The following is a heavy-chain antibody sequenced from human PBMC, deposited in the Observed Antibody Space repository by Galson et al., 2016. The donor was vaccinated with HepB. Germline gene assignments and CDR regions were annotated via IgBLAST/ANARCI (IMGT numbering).Heavy chain of an antibody. J-gene: IGHJ4*02. CDR1: GYTFTDYY. V-gene: IGHV1-2*02. CDR3: AGGRGYSCYDFIGGQCDF. CDR2: INPNTGLS. Sequence: SVKVSCKASGYTFTDYYIHWVRQAPGQGLEWMGWINPNTGLSKNAETFQGRVTMTTDTSVSTAYMELKWLRSDDTALYFCAGGRGYSCYDFIGGQCDFWGQGTLVTVSS. D-gene: IGHD5-12*01.